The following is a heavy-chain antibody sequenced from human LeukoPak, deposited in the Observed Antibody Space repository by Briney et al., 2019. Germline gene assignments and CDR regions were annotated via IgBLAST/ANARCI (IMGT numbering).Heavy chain of an antibody. CDR1: GFTFSSYA. J-gene: IGHJ5*02. CDR3: AKGSRIAAAGLNWFDP. D-gene: IGHD6-13*01. CDR2: ISGSGGST. V-gene: IGHV3-23*01. Sequence: GGSLRLSCAASGFTFSSYAMSWVRQAPGKGLEWVSAISGSGGSTYYADSVKGRFTISRDNSKNTLYLQMNSLRAEDTAVYYCAKGSRIAAAGLNWFDPWGQGTLVTVSS.